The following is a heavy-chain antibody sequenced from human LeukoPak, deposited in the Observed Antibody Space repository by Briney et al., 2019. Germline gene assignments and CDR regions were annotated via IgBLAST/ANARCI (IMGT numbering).Heavy chain of an antibody. J-gene: IGHJ4*02. CDR1: GYTFTSYG. CDR3: ARGGDSSGYYYDLDY. D-gene: IGHD3-22*01. Sequence: ASVKVSCKASGYTFTSYGISWVRQAPGQGLEWMGWISAYNGNTNYAQKLQGRVTMTTDTSTSTAYMELRSLRYDDTAVYYCARGGDSSGYYYDLDYWGQGTLVTVSS. CDR2: ISAYNGNT. V-gene: IGHV1-18*01.